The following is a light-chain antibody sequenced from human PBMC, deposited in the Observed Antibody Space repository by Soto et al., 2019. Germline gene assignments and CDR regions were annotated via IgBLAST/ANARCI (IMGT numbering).Light chain of an antibody. Sequence: QSALTQPASVSGSPGQSITISCTGTSFKNVSWYQQHPGQAPKLLIYDVSYRPSGISHRFSGSESAYTASLTISGLQAEDEADYYCSSYTSSYTWVFGGGTKLTVL. CDR3: SSYTSSYTWV. CDR2: DVS. J-gene: IGLJ3*02. V-gene: IGLV2-14*03. CDR1: SFKN.